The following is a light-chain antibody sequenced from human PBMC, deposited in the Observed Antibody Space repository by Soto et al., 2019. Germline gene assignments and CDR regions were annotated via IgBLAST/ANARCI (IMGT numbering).Light chain of an antibody. J-gene: IGKJ4*01. CDR1: QTISGY. Sequence: DIQMTQSPSSLSASVGNIVTITCRSIQTISGYLNWYHQKPGKAPELLIYAASYLGNGVPSRFSGSGSGTYFTLTISSLQPEDLETYYCQQSYTTPLTFGGGTKVDIK. CDR3: QQSYTTPLT. V-gene: IGKV1-39*01. CDR2: AAS.